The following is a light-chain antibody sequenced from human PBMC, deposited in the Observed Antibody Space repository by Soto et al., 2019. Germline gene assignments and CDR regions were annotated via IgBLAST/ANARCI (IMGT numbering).Light chain of an antibody. CDR1: QSISNY. Sequence: DIQMTQSPYSLSASVGARVTITCRASQSISNYLNWYQQKPGKAPRLLIHAASSLQSGVPSRFSGSGSGTDFTLTISMLQPEDFAIYYCQQSYNAPRTFGPGTKVEIK. CDR3: QQSYNAPRT. J-gene: IGKJ1*01. V-gene: IGKV1-39*01. CDR2: AAS.